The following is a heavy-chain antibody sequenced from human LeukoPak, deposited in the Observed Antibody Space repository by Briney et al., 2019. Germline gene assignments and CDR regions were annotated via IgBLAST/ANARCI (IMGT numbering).Heavy chain of an antibody. CDR2: INPDESRR. CDR3: AKLLGTGTTYDS. CDR1: GFSFSGNW. D-gene: IGHD1/OR15-1a*01. Sequence: GGSLRLSCEASGFSFSGNWMSWVRQAPGKGLEWVASINPDESRRMYVDSVEGRFIVSRDNTKRSLYLQMNSLGAEDTAMYYCAKLLGTGTTYDSWGQGTRVTVS. J-gene: IGHJ4*02. V-gene: IGHV3-7*01.